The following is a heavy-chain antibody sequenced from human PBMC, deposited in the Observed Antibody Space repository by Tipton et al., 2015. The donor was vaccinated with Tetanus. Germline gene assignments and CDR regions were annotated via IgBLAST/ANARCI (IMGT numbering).Heavy chain of an antibody. V-gene: IGHV3-21*01. CDR2: ISSTSSYI. CDR3: VTGRVLDY. Sequence: SLRLSCAASGFTFSSHSINWVRQSPGKGLQWVSSISSTSSYISYTDSVKGRFTISRDNGRNSLFLQMNNLTEEDTGIYYCVTGRVLDYWGQGTLVTVSS. J-gene: IGHJ4*02. CDR1: GFTFSSHS.